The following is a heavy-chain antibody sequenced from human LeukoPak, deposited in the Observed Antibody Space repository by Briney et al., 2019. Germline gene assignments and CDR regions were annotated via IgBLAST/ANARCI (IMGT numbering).Heavy chain of an antibody. CDR2: INPNSGGT. CDR1: VYTFTGYY. D-gene: IGHD3-22*01. Sequence: ASVKVSCKASVYTFTGYYMHWVRQTPGQGLEWVGWINPNSGGTNYAQKFQGRVTMTRDTSISTAYMELSRLRSDDTAVYYCARDQSMIVVRALFPNAEYFQHWGQGTLVTVSS. J-gene: IGHJ1*01. V-gene: IGHV1-2*02. CDR3: ARDQSMIVVRALFPNAEYFQH.